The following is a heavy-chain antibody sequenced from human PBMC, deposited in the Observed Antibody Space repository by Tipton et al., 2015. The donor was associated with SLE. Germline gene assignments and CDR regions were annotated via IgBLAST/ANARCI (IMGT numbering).Heavy chain of an antibody. J-gene: IGHJ4*02. V-gene: IGHV4-39*07. CDR1: GGSISSSSYY. D-gene: IGHD3-10*01. CDR2: IYYSWST. CDR3: ARQDGGLLWVAGYFDY. Sequence: LRLSCTVSGGSISSSSYYWGWIRQPPGKGLEWIGSIYYSWSTYYNPSLKSRVTISVDTSNNQFSLRLSSVAAADTAVYYCARQDGGLLWVAGYFDYWGQGTLVTVSS.